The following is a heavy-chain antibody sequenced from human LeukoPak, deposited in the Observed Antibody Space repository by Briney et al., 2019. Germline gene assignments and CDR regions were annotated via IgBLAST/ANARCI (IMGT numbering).Heavy chain of an antibody. D-gene: IGHD5-12*01. Sequence: SVKVSCKASGGTFSSYAISWVRQAPGQGLEWMGGIIPIFGTANYAQKFQGRVTITTDESTSTAYMELSSLRSEDTAVYYCARDRRYGGYEYYFDYWGQGTLVTVSS. V-gene: IGHV1-69*05. CDR1: GGTFSSYA. CDR2: IIPIFGTA. J-gene: IGHJ4*02. CDR3: ARDRRYGGYEYYFDY.